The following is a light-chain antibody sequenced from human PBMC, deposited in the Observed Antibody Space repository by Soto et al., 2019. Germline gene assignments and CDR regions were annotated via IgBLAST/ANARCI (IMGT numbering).Light chain of an antibody. CDR2: DAS. V-gene: IGKV3-11*01. J-gene: IGKJ4*01. CDR3: QQRYNWPLT. CDR1: QSVSTS. Sequence: EILLTQSPAIVSLSPGEGATLSCRASQSVSTSLAWYQQKPGQAPRLLISDASNRATGVLARFSGSGSGTGFTLTISSLEPEDFAVYYCQQRYNWPLTFGGGTKV.